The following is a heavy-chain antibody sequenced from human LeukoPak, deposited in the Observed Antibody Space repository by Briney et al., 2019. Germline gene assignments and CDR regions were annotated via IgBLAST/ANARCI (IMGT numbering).Heavy chain of an antibody. CDR1: GGSINSHY. D-gene: IGHD3-9*01. CDR2: ISYSGNT. CDR3: ARGALRYFDWLKKDYYYMDV. V-gene: IGHV4-59*11. Sequence: SETLSLTCTVSGGSINSHYWSWVRQPQGKGLVWIGYISYSGNTNYNPSLKSRATLSMDTSKNQFSLRLSSVTAADTAVYYCARGALRYFDWLKKDYYYMDVWGKGTTVTISS. J-gene: IGHJ6*03.